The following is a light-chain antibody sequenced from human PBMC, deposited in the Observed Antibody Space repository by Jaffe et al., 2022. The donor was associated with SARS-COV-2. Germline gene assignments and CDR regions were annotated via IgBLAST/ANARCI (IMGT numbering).Light chain of an antibody. V-gene: IGLV1-40*01. Sequence: QSVLTQPPSVSGAPGQRVTVSCTGSSSNIGAGYDVHWYRQLPGTAPKLLIYDNSNRPSGVPDRFSGSTSGTSASLAISGLQAEDEADYYCQSYDNSLSGHVVFGGGTKVTVL. CDR3: QSYDNSLSGHVV. CDR2: DNS. CDR1: SSNIGAGYD. J-gene: IGLJ2*01.